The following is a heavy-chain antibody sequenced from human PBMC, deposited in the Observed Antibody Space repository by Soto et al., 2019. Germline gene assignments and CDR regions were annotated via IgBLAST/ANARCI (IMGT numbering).Heavy chain of an antibody. CDR2: IYYSGST. CDR3: ARSTRTANFVH. J-gene: IGHJ4*02. CDR1: GGSISSYY. D-gene: IGHD1-1*01. Sequence: SETLSLTCTVSGGSISSYYWSWIRQPPGKGLEWIGYIYYSGSTNYNPSLKSRVTISVDTSKNQFSLKLSSVTAADTAVYYCARSTRTANFVHWSQGTLVNISS. V-gene: IGHV4-59*01.